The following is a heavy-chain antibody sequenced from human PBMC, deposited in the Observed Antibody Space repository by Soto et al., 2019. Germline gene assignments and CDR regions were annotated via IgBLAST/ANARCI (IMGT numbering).Heavy chain of an antibody. CDR3: ARAQYSSSSHDQDYYYGMDV. CDR1: GGSISSYY. V-gene: IGHV4-59*12. D-gene: IGHD6-6*01. J-gene: IGHJ6*02. CDR2: IYYSGST. Sequence: SETLSLTCTVSGGSISSYYWSWIRQPPGKGLEWIGYIYYSGSTNYNPSLKSRVTISVDTSKNQFSLKLSSVTAADTAVYYCARAQYSSSSHDQDYYYGMDVWGQGTTVTVSS.